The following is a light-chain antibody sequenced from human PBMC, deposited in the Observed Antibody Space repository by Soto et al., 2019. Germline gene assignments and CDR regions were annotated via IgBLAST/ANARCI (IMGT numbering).Light chain of an antibody. J-gene: IGKJ1*01. Sequence: DIQMTQSPSALSASVGDKVIINCRASETISDSLAWYQQKPGKPPKEVIYKASILQNEVPSRFKGSGFGTEFSLTITSLQPEDFGTYYCQQYKRSVWTFGQGTKVEVK. CDR2: KAS. V-gene: IGKV1-5*03. CDR1: ETISDS. CDR3: QQYKRSVWT.